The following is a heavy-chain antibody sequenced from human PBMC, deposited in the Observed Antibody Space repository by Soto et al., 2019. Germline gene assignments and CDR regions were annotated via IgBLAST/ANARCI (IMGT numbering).Heavy chain of an antibody. D-gene: IGHD3-22*01. V-gene: IGHV5-51*03. J-gene: IGHJ3*02. CDR1: GYSFSNTW. CDR2: IYPGDSDT. Sequence: PGESLKISCKGSGYSFSNTWINWVRQMPGKGLEWMGIIYPGDSDTRYSPSFQGQVTISADKSISTAYLQWSSLKASDTAMYYCARLWPPMIVGGTGAFDIWGQGTMVTVSS. CDR3: ARLWPPMIVGGTGAFDI.